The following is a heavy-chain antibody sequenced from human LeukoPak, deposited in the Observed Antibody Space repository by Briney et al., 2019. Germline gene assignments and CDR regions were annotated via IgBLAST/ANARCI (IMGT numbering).Heavy chain of an antibody. V-gene: IGHV1-46*01. CDR2: INPSGGST. CDR1: GYTFTSYY. Sequence: GASVKVSCKASGYTFTSYYMHWVRQAPGQGLEWMGIINPSGGSTSYAQKFQGRVTMTRDTSTSTVYMELSSLRSEDTAVYYCARAPPRRYCSSTSCQGGWFDPWGQGTLVTVSS. D-gene: IGHD2-2*01. J-gene: IGHJ5*02. CDR3: ARAPPRRYCSSTSCQGGWFDP.